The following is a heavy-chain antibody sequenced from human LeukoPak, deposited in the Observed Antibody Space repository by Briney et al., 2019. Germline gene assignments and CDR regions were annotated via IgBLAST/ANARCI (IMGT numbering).Heavy chain of an antibody. J-gene: IGHJ5*02. V-gene: IGHV4-59*01. CDR3: ASRSGSWKSWCDP. CDR2: IYSSGPT. CDR1: GGSIDSNC. Sequence: SETLSLTCTVSGGSIDSNCWTWIRKPPGKGLEWIGYIYSSGPTNYNPSLKSRVPMSVDMSNNQFSLKLSSVTAADTAVYYCASRSGSWKSWCDPWGQGTLVTVSS. D-gene: IGHD6-13*01.